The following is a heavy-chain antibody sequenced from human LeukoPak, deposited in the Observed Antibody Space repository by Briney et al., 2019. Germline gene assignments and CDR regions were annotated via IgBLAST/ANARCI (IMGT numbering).Heavy chain of an antibody. V-gene: IGHV4-59*01. CDR3: ARDYVWGRHDAFDI. Sequence: SETLSLTCTVSGGSISSYYWSWIRQPPGKGLEWIGYIYYSGSTNYNPSLKSRVTISVDTSKNQFSLKLSSVTAADTAVYYCARDYVWGRHDAFDIWGQGTMVTVSS. D-gene: IGHD3-16*01. CDR1: GGSISSYY. J-gene: IGHJ3*02. CDR2: IYYSGST.